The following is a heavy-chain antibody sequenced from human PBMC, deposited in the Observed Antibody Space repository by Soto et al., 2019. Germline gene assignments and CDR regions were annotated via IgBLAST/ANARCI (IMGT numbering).Heavy chain of an antibody. J-gene: IGHJ4*02. CDR2: IGASGGNT. Sequence: GGSLRLSCAASGFTFSNYAMSWVRQPPGKGLEWVSVIGASGGNTFYADSVKGRFTISRDNSKNTLYLQMNSLRAEDSAVYYCAKGGSTSGRRNGDYFDYWGLGTLVAVSS. D-gene: IGHD1-1*01. V-gene: IGHV3-23*01. CDR3: AKGGSTSGRRNGDYFDY. CDR1: GFTFSNYA.